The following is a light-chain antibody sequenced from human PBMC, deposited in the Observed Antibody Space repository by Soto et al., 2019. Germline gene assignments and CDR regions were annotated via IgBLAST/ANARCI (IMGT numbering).Light chain of an antibody. V-gene: IGKV1-9*01. CDR1: QGISSY. CDR3: QQLNS. J-gene: IGKJ3*01. Sequence: DIQLTQSPSFLSASVGDRVTITCRASQGISSYLAWYQQKPGKAPKLLIYAASTLQSGVPSRFSGSGSGTEFTLTISSLQPEYFATYYCQQLNSFGPGTKVDIK. CDR2: AAS.